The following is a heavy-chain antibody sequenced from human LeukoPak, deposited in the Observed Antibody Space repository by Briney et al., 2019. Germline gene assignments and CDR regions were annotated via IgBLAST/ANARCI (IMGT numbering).Heavy chain of an antibody. V-gene: IGHV4-39*07. CDR3: TRGPISRDSDSSGYLPEVAFDF. CDR1: GGSISIRSYY. Sequence: SETLSLTCIVSGGSISIRSYYWGWIRQPPGQGLEWIGSVYYTGSTFHNPSPPFKSRVSISADTSKNQFSLELPSVTAADTAVYYCTRGPISRDSDSSGYLPEVAFDFWGQGIMVTVSS. J-gene: IGHJ3*01. CDR2: VYYTGST. D-gene: IGHD3-22*01.